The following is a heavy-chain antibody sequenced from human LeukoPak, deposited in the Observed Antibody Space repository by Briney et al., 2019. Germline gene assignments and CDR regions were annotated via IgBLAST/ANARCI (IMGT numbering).Heavy chain of an antibody. Sequence: GGTLRLSCAASGFTFSSYGMSWVRQAPGKGLQWVSVIIGSGSSTYYADSVKGRFTISRDNARNTLYLQMNSLRAEDTAVYYCARGPSGYHNTGGQGTLVTVSS. CDR3: ARGPSGYHNT. D-gene: IGHD5-12*01. J-gene: IGHJ4*02. V-gene: IGHV3-23*01. CDR1: GFTFSSYG. CDR2: IIGSGSST.